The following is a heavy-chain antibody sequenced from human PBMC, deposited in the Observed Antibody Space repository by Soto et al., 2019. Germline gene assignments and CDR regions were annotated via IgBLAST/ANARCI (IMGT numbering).Heavy chain of an antibody. Sequence: GGSLRLSCAASGFTFSSYAMHWVRQAPGKGLEWVAVISYDGSNKYYADSVKGRFTISRDNSKNTLYLQMNSLRAEDTAVYYCARARGRGYYSTPNYYYYGMDVWGQGTTVTVSS. V-gene: IGHV3-30-3*01. CDR2: ISYDGSNK. J-gene: IGHJ6*02. CDR1: GFTFSSYA. CDR3: ARARGRGYYSTPNYYYYGMDV. D-gene: IGHD3-22*01.